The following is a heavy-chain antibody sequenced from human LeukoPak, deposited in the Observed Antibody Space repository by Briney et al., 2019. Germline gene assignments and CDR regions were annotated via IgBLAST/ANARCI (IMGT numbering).Heavy chain of an antibody. J-gene: IGHJ4*02. Sequence: ASVKVSCKASGYTFTGYYMHWVRQAPGQGLEWMVRINPNSGGTNYAQKFQGRVTMTRDTSISTAYMELSRLRSDDTAVYYCARARGDYGDYYFDYWGQGTLVTVSS. V-gene: IGHV1-2*06. D-gene: IGHD4-17*01. CDR1: GYTFTGYY. CDR2: INPNSGGT. CDR3: ARARGDYGDYYFDY.